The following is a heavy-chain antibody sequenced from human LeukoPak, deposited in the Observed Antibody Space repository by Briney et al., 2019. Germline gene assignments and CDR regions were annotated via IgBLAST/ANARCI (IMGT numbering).Heavy chain of an antibody. V-gene: IGHV4-59*08. CDR1: GGSISSNY. D-gene: IGHD3-10*01. J-gene: IGHJ4*02. Sequence: NPSETLSLTCIVSGGSISSNYWSWIRQPPGKGLEWIGHIYYSGSTNYNPSLKSRVTISVDTSKNQFSLKLSSVTAADTAVYYCAKSYYYASGLDYWGQGTLVTVSS. CDR3: AKSYYYASGLDY. CDR2: IYYSGST.